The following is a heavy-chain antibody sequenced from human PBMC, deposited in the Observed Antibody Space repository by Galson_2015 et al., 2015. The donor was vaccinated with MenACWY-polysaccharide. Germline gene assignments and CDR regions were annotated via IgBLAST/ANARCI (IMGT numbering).Heavy chain of an antibody. Sequence: TLSLTCAVSGASISSGSHYWSWFRQYPEKSLEWIAYIYYNGRGNYNPSLRSRVTISVDMSKNQFSLNLNSVTAADTAVYFCAGIPATETSFGWFDPWGQGTLVTVSS. CDR3: AGIPATETSFGWFDP. CDR2: IYYNGRG. D-gene: IGHD4-17*01. V-gene: IGHV4-31*11. J-gene: IGHJ5*02. CDR1: GASISSGSHY.